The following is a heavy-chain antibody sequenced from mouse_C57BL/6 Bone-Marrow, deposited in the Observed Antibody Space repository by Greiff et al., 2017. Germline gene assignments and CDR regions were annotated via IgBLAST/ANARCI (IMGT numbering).Heavy chain of an antibody. Sequence: VQLQQPGAELVKPEASVKLSCKASGYTFTSYWMHWVKQRPGQGLEWIGMIHPNSGSTNYNEKFKSQATMTVDKSSSTTYMQLISLTSEGSAVYYCARSLLLRSFAYGGQGTRVTVSA. CDR3: ARSLLLRSFAY. J-gene: IGHJ3*01. V-gene: IGHV1-64*01. D-gene: IGHD1-1*01. CDR1: GYTFTSYW. CDR2: IHPNSGST.